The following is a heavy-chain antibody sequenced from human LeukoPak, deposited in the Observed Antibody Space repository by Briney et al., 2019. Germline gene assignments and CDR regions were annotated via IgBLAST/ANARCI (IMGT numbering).Heavy chain of an antibody. CDR3: AKGYLADSSGYYSLDAFDI. CDR1: EFTFSSYG. CDR2: IRYDGSNK. Sequence: PGGSLRLSCAASEFTFSSYGMHWVRQAPGKGLEWVAFIRYDGSNKYYADSVKGRFTISRDNSKNTLYLQMNSLRAEDTAVYYCAKGYLADSSGYYSLDAFDIWGQGTMVTVSS. D-gene: IGHD3-22*01. V-gene: IGHV3-30*02. J-gene: IGHJ3*02.